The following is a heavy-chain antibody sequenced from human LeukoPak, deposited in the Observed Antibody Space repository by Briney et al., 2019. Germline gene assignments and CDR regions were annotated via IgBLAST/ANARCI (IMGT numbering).Heavy chain of an antibody. CDR3: ARRLNNWNYDFDY. CDR2: IYYSGST. Sequence: SETLSLTCTVSGGSISPYYWSWLRQPPGKGLEWIGYIYYSGSTNYNPSLKSRVTISVDTSKNQFSLKLSSVTAADTAVYYCARRLNNWNYDFDYWGQGTLVTVSS. J-gene: IGHJ4*02. V-gene: IGHV4-59*01. CDR1: GGSISPYY. D-gene: IGHD1-7*01.